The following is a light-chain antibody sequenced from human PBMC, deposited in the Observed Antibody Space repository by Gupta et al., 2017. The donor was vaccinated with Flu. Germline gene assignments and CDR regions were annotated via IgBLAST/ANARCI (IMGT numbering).Light chain of an antibody. CDR3: AAWDDSLNGHYV. J-gene: IGLJ1*01. CDR1: SSNIGSNT. Sequence: QSVLAQPPSASGTPGQRVTTSCSGSSSNIGSNTVNWYQQVPGMAPKLLIYGNNQRPSGVPDRFSGSKSGTSASLAINGLQSEDEADYYCAAWDDSLNGHYVFGTGSKVTVL. CDR2: GNN. V-gene: IGLV1-44*01.